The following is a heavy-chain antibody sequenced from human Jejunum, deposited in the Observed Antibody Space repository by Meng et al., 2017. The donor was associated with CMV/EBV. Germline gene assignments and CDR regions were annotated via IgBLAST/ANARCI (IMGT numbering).Heavy chain of an antibody. J-gene: IGHJ4*02. Sequence: CKASGYTFSTYGFTWVRRAPGQGLEWMGYISPYNDNANYAQKFQGRVTMTRDTSTNTAYMELRSLRADDTAVYYCARVFGVAYFDSWGQGTLVTVSS. CDR1: GYTFSTYG. CDR3: ARVFGVAYFDS. V-gene: IGHV1-18*01. CDR2: ISPYNDNA. D-gene: IGHD3-3*01.